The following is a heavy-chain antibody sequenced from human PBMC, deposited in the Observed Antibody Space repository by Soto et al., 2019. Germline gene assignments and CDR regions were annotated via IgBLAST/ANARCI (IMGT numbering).Heavy chain of an antibody. J-gene: IGHJ4*02. CDR3: AKLVVVESRSSWYSSFDY. Sequence: GGSLRLSCAASGFTFSSYAMSWVRQAPGKGLERVSAISGSGGSTYYADSVKGRFTISSDNSKNTLYLQMNSLRAEDTAVYYCAKLVVVESRSSWYSSFDYWGQGTLVTVSS. V-gene: IGHV3-23*01. D-gene: IGHD6-13*01. CDR1: GFTFSSYA. CDR2: ISGSGGST.